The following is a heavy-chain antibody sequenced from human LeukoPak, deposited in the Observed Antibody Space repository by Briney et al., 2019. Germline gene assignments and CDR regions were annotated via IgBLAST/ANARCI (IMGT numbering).Heavy chain of an antibody. Sequence: PSETLSLTCTVSGGSISSGGYYWSWIRQHPGKGLEWIGYIYYSGSTYYNPSLKSRVTISVDTSKNQFSLKLSSVTAADTAVYYCARGKRRGYSYGYGYWGQGTLVTVSS. D-gene: IGHD5-18*01. CDR2: IYYSGST. CDR3: ARGKRRGYSYGYGY. J-gene: IGHJ4*02. V-gene: IGHV4-31*03. CDR1: GGSISSGGYY.